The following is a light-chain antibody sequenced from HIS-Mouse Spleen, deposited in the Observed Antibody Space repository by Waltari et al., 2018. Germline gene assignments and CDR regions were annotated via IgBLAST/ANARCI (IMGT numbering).Light chain of an antibody. V-gene: IGLV2-11*01. CDR1: SSDVGGYNY. CDR3: CSYAGSYTYV. J-gene: IGLJ1*01. CDR2: DVS. Sequence: QSALTQPRSVSGSPGQSVTLSCTGTSSDVGGYNYVSWYQQHPGKAPKLMIYDVSKRPSGVPVRFSGSKSGNTASLTISGLQAEDEADYYCCSYAGSYTYVFGTGTKVTVL.